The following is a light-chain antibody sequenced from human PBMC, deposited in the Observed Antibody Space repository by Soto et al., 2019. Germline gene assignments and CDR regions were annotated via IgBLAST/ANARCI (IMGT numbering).Light chain of an antibody. CDR2: DAC. J-gene: IGKJ1*01. Sequence: EIVLTQSPGTLSLSPGERATLSCRASQSVSSSSLAWYQQKLGQAPRLLIYDACTRAPGIPDRFSGSGSGTDFTLTIRRLEPEDFAVYYCQDYGSSRTFGQGTKVEIK. CDR3: QDYGSSRT. CDR1: QSVSSSS. V-gene: IGKV3-20*01.